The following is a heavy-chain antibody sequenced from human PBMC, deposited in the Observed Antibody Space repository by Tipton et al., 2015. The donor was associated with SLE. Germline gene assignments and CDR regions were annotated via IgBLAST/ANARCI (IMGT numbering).Heavy chain of an antibody. D-gene: IGHD3-9*01. Sequence: RSLRLSCEASGFTFSDHHMHWVRQAPGKGLEWVAYISYEGSNKYFADSVKGRFSISRDASTNTLYLYMASLRIDDTAVYYCARGASDDKIWGMDVWGQGTTVAVSS. CDR1: GFTFSDHH. V-gene: IGHV3-30*04. CDR3: ARGASDDKIWGMDV. J-gene: IGHJ6*01. CDR2: ISYEGSNK.